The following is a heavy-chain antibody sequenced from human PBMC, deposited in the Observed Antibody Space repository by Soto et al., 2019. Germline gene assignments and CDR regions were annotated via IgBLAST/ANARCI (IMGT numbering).Heavy chain of an antibody. D-gene: IGHD6-13*01. CDR3: AKAGIAAAGTAMVNYYYMDV. Sequence: GGSLRLSCAASGFTFSSYGMHWVRQAPGKGLEWVAVISYDGSNKYYADSVKGRFTISRDNSKNTLYLQMNSLRAEDTAVYYCAKAGIAAAGTAMVNYYYMDVWGKGTTVTVSS. V-gene: IGHV3-30*18. CDR2: ISYDGSNK. J-gene: IGHJ6*03. CDR1: GFTFSSYG.